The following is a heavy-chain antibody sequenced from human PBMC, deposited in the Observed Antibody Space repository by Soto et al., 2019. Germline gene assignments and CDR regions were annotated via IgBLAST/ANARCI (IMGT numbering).Heavy chain of an antibody. CDR1: GGTFSSYA. J-gene: IGHJ5*02. CDR3: ARTPKTYYYDSSGYYWFDP. V-gene: IGHV1-69*13. Sequence: SVKVSCKASGGTFSSYAISWVRQAPGQGLEWMGGIIPIFGTANYAQKFQGRVTITADESTSTAYMELSSLRSEDTAVYYCARTPKTYYYDSSGYYWFDPWGQGTLVTVS. CDR2: IIPIFGTA. D-gene: IGHD3-22*01.